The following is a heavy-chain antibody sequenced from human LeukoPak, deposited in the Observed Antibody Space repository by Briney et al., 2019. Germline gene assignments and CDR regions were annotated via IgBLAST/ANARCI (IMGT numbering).Heavy chain of an antibody. CDR1: GFTFSGSA. V-gene: IGHV3-73*01. J-gene: IGHJ4*02. CDR2: IRSKPNNYET. CDR3: ARDHDSSGYYVLD. D-gene: IGHD3-22*01. Sequence: GGSLRLSCAASGFTFSGSAMHWVRQASGKGLEWIGRIRSKPNNYETAYAASVRGRFTISRDDSKNTAYLQMNSLRAEDTAVYYCARDHDSSGYYVLDWGQGTLVTVSS.